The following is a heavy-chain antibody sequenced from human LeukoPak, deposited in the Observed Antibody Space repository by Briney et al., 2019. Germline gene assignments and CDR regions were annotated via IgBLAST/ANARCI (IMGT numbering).Heavy chain of an antibody. J-gene: IGHJ5*02. D-gene: IGHD6-19*01. CDR3: ARDVRYASGWSAPES. CDR1: GGSISDHY. CDR2: IYSSGSA. V-gene: IGHV4-4*07. Sequence: KTSETLSLTCTVSGGSISDHYWSWIRQPSGKGLEWIGRIYSSGSANYSPSLKSRVSMSVDTSNNYFSLNLTSVTAADTALYFCARDVRYASGWSAPESWGQGILVTVSS.